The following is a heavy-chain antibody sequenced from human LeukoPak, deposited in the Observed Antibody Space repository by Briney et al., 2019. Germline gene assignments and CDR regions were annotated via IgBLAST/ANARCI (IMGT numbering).Heavy chain of an antibody. D-gene: IGHD2-2*02. CDR3: ARDLSCSSTSCYSYYYYYMDV. J-gene: IGHJ6*03. V-gene: IGHV1-46*01. CDR2: INPSGGST. CDR1: GYTFTSYY. Sequence: ASVKVSCKASGYTFTSYYMHWVRQAPGQGLEWMGIINPSGGSTSYAQKFQGRVTMTRDMSTSTVYMELSSLRSDDTAVYYCARDLSCSSTSCYSYYYYYMDVWGKGTTVTISS.